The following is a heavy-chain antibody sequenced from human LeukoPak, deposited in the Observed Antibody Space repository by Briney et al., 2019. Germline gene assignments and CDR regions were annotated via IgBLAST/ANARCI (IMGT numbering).Heavy chain of an antibody. CDR2: ISGSGGST. CDR3: ARGTGIARPDY. V-gene: IGHV3-23*01. D-gene: IGHD6-6*01. J-gene: IGHJ4*02. CDR1: GFTFSSYG. Sequence: GGSLRLSCAASGFTFSSYGMSWVRQAPGKGLEWVSAISGSGGSTYYADSLKGRFTISRDNSKNTLYLQMYGLRGEDTAVYYCARGTGIARPDYWGQGTLVTVSS.